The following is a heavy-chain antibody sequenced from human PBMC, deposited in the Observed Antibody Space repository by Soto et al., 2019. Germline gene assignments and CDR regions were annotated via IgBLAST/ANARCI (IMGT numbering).Heavy chain of an antibody. CDR2: IWYDGSNK. CDR1: GFTFISYG. CDR3: ARETVEAFDI. J-gene: IGHJ3*02. Sequence: PGGSLRLSCSASGFTFISYGMHGFRQAPGKGLEWVAVIWYDGSNKYYAYSVKGRFTISRDNSKNTLYLQMNSLRAEDTAVYYCARETVEAFDIWGQGTMVTVSS. D-gene: IGHD4-4*01. V-gene: IGHV3-33*01.